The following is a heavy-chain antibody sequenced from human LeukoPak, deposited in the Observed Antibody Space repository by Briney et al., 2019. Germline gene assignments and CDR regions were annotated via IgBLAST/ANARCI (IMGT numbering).Heavy chain of an antibody. J-gene: IGHJ4*02. Sequence: GGSLRLSCAASGFTFSSYSMNWVRQAPGKGLEWVSSISSSSSYIYYADSVKGRFTISRDNAKNSLYLQMNSLRAEDTGVYYCAIMHGYYDGSGFWVQWGQGTLVTVPS. D-gene: IGHD3-22*01. V-gene: IGHV3-21*04. CDR2: ISSSSSYI. CDR3: AIMHGYYDGSGFWVQ. CDR1: GFTFSSYS.